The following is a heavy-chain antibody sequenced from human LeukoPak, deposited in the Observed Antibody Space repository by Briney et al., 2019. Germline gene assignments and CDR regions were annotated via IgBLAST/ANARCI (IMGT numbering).Heavy chain of an antibody. Sequence: SETLSLTCAVSGGSISSGGYSWSWIRQPPGRGLEWIGYIYHSGSTYYNPSLKSRVTISVDRSKNQFSLKLSSVTAADTAVYYCARTDTSEWFDPWGQGTLVTVSS. CDR2: IYHSGST. D-gene: IGHD3-16*01. V-gene: IGHV4-30-2*01. CDR1: GGSISSGGYS. CDR3: ARTDTSEWFDP. J-gene: IGHJ5*02.